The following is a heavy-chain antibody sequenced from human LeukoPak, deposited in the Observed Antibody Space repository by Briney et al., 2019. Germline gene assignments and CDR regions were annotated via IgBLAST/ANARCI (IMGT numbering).Heavy chain of an antibody. D-gene: IGHD3-16*02. V-gene: IGHV1-2*02. Sequence: ASVKVSCKASGYTFTGYYVHWVRQAPGQGLEWMGWINPNSGGTNYAQKFQGRVTMTRDTSISTAYMELSRLRSDDTAVYYCAGSTFGGVIVLDYWGQGTLVTVSS. CDR2: INPNSGGT. CDR1: GYTFTGYY. CDR3: AGSTFGGVIVLDY. J-gene: IGHJ4*02.